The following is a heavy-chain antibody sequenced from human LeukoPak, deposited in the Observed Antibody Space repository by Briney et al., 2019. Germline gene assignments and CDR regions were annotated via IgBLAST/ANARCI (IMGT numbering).Heavy chain of an antibody. CDR3: ASWGSYRPYDYYYYCMDV. V-gene: IGHV3-23*01. CDR1: GFTFTSYA. J-gene: IGHJ6*02. CDR2: INGSGGST. D-gene: IGHD7-27*01. Sequence: GGSLRLSCAASGFTFTSYAMSWVRQAPGKGLEWVSAINGSGGSTYYADTVKGRFTISRDNSKNTLYLQLNRLRAEDTAVYYCASWGSYRPYDYYYYCMDVWGQGTTVTVSS.